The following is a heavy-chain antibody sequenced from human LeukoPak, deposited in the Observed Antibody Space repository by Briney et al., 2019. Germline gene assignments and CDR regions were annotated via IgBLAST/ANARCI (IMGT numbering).Heavy chain of an antibody. CDR3: ARESGYKALGFDY. D-gene: IGHD5-12*01. CDR2: MSSSSSTI. J-gene: IGHJ4*02. Sequence: GSLRLPCAASGFTFSTYSMNWVRQAPGKGLEWVSYMSSSSSTIYYADSVKGRFTISRDNAKNSLYLQMNSLRAEDTAVYYCARESGYKALGFDYWGQGTLVTVSS. CDR1: GFTFSTYS. V-gene: IGHV3-48*01.